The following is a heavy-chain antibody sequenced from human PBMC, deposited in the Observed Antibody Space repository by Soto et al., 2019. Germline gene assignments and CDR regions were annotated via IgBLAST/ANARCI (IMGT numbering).Heavy chain of an antibody. Sequence: PGGSLRLSRAASGFTFSSYAMHWVRQAPGKGLEWVAVISYDGSNKYYADSVKGRFTITRDNAKNSLYLQMNSLRGEDTALYYCAKDRRDLVSSFFGMDVWGQGTTVTVSS. CDR3: AKDRRDLVSSFFGMDV. CDR1: GFTFSSYA. V-gene: IGHV3-30-3*01. CDR2: ISYDGSNK. J-gene: IGHJ6*02.